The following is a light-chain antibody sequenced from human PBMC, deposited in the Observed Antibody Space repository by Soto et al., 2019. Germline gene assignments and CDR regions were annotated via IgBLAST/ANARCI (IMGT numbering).Light chain of an antibody. V-gene: IGLV2-23*01. CDR2: EGT. J-gene: IGLJ1*01. CDR3: CSYALL. CDR1: NSDVGTHNL. Sequence: QSVLTQPASVSGSPGQSITISCTGTNSDVGTHNLVSWYQQHPGKAPKLIIYEGTKQPSGVSNRFSGSKSGNTASLTISGLQAEDEADYYCCSYALLFGTGTKV.